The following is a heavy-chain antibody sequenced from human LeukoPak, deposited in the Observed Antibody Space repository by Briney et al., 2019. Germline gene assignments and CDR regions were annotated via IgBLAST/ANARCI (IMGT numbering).Heavy chain of an antibody. Sequence: PGGSLRLSCAASGFTVSDNYMSWVRQAPRKGLEWVSLIYSGGSTYYADSVKGRFTISRGNSKNTLYLQMNSLRAEDTAVYYCARANWGSDRLYWYFDLWGRGTLVTVSS. CDR2: IYSGGST. V-gene: IGHV3-53*01. CDR3: ARANWGSDRLYWYFDL. CDR1: GFTVSDNY. J-gene: IGHJ2*01. D-gene: IGHD7-27*01.